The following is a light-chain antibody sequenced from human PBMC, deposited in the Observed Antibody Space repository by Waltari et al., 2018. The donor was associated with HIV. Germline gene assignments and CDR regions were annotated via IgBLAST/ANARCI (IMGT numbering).Light chain of an antibody. CDR3: CSYAGGSTYVV. CDR1: SSNIGRNY. CDR2: EGS. Sequence: QSVLTQPPSASGTPGQRVTISCSGSSSNIGRNYVYWYQQLPGTAPKLMIYEGSKRPSGVSNRFSGSKSGNTASLTISGLQAEDEADYYCCSYAGGSTYVVFGGGTKLTVL. V-gene: IGLV1-47*01. J-gene: IGLJ2*01.